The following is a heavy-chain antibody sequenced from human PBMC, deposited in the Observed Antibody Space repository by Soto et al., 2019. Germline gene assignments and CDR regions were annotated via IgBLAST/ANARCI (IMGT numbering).Heavy chain of an antibody. CDR2: INSDGTIS. CDR3: ARLSGDHSAFFSYGMDA. CDR1: RFTFDTYW. J-gene: IGHJ6*02. D-gene: IGHD2-21*01. Sequence: PGGSLRLSCAASRFTFDTYWMNWVCQAPGKGPEWLSGINSDGTISSYADSVKGRFTISRDNARNTLSLQMNSLRADDTAVYYCARLSGDHSAFFSYGMDAWGQGTTVTVSS. V-gene: IGHV3-74*01.